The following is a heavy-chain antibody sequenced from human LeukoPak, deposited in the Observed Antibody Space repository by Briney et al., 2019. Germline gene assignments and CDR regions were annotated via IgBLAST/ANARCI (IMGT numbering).Heavy chain of an antibody. CDR2: IYYSGST. Sequence: SETLSLTCTVSGGSISSSSYYWGWIRQPPGKGLEWIGSIYYSGSTYYNPSLKSRVTISVDTSKNQFSLKLSSVTAADTAVYYCARLPAYYYSYMDVWGKGTTVTVSS. CDR1: GGSISSSSYY. V-gene: IGHV4-39*01. J-gene: IGHJ6*03. CDR3: ARLPAYYYSYMDV.